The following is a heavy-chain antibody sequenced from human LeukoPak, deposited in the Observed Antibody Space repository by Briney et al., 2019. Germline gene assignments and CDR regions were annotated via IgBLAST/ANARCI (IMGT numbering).Heavy chain of an antibody. CDR1: GFTVSSNY. CDR2: IYSGGST. V-gene: IGHV3-53*01. CDR3: ARAVRIVGATNDAFDI. Sequence: GGSLRLSCAASGFTVSSNYMSWVRQAPGKGLEWVSVIYSGGSTYYADSVKGRFTISRDNSKNTLYLQMNSLRAEDTAVYYCARAVRIVGATNDAFDIWGQGTMVTVSS. J-gene: IGHJ3*02. D-gene: IGHD1-26*01.